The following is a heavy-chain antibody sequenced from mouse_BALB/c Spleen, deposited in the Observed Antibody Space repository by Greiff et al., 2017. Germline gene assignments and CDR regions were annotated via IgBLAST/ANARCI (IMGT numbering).Heavy chain of an antibody. Sequence: QLQQSGAELVRSGASVKLSCTASGFNIKDYYMHWVKQRPEQGLEWIGWIDPENGDTEYAPKFQGKATMTADTSSNTAYLQLSSLTSEDTAVYYCRGYDGYNYAMDYWGQGTSVTVSS. CDR2: IDPENGDT. J-gene: IGHJ4*01. CDR3: RGYDGYNYAMDY. V-gene: IGHV14-4*02. D-gene: IGHD2-3*01. CDR1: GFNIKDYY.